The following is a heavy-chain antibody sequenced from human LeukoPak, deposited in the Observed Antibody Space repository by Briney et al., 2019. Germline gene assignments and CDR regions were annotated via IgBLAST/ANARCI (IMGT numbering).Heavy chain of an antibody. J-gene: IGHJ3*02. CDR1: GYTFTSYY. CDR2: IIPIFGTA. V-gene: IGHV1-69*06. Sequence: GASVKVSCKASGYTFTSYYMHWVRQAPGQGLEWMGGIIPIFGTANYAQKFQGRVTITADKSTCTAYMELSSLRSEDTAVYYCARDRGENTAMVTGEIDAFDIWGQGTMVTVSS. CDR3: ARDRGENTAMVTGEIDAFDI. D-gene: IGHD5-18*01.